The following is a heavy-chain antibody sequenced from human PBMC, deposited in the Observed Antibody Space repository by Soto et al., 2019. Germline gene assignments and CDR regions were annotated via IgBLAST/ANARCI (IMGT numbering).Heavy chain of an antibody. J-gene: IGHJ2*01. Sequence: SETLSLTCSVSGGSIISGGYYWTWIRQHPGKGLEWIGYIYSIGSTFYNPSLRSRVSISVDMSKNQFSLKLTSATAADTAVYYCERRQHSGPTVHWYFDLWGRGTLVTVSS. CDR2: IYSIGST. V-gene: IGHV4-31*03. D-gene: IGHD6-13*01. CDR3: ERRQHSGPTVHWYFDL. CDR1: GGSIISGGYY.